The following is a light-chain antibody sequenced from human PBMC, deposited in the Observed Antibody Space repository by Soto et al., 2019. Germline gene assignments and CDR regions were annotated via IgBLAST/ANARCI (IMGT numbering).Light chain of an antibody. CDR3: QQYGSPPYT. Sequence: EIVLTQSPGTLSLSPGERATLSCRASQSVTSNYLAWYQQKPGQAPRLLIYGASSRATGIPDRFSGSGSGTDFTLTISRLEPEDFAVYYCQQYGSPPYTFGQGTKLEI. CDR2: GAS. J-gene: IGKJ2*01. CDR1: QSVTSNY. V-gene: IGKV3-20*01.